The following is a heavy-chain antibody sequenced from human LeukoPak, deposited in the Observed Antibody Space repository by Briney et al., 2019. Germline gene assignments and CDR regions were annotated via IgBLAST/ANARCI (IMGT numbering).Heavy chain of an antibody. CDR1: GFTLSSHG. CDR2: TWYDGSKE. V-gene: IGHV3-33*08. Sequence: PGGSLRLSCAASGFTLSSHGMHWVRQAPGSGLEWVAVTWYDGSKEYYAESVKGRFTISRDISKNTLYLQMNSLRAEDTAVYYCARDLHPSGWSDFDYWGQGTLVTVSS. J-gene: IGHJ4*02. CDR3: ARDLHPSGWSDFDY. D-gene: IGHD6-19*01.